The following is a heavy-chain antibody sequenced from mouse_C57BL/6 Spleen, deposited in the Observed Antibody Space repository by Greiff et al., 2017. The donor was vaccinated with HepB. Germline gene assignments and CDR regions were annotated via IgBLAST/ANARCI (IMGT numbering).Heavy chain of an antibody. J-gene: IGHJ4*01. D-gene: IGHD5-5*01. CDR1: GFTFSSYA. CDR2: ISDGGSYT. CDR3: PRDYRMDY. Sequence: DVMLVESGGGLVKPGGSLKLSCAASGFTFSSYAMSWVRQTPEKRLEWVATISDGGSYTYYPDNVKGRFTISRDNAKNNLYLQMSHLKSEDTAIYSSPRDYRMDYWGQPTSVTVSS. V-gene: IGHV5-4*01.